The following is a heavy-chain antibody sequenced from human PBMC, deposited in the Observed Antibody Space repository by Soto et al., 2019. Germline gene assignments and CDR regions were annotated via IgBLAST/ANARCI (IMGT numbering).Heavy chain of an antibody. CDR1: GYTFTSYG. J-gene: IGHJ4*02. Sequence: QVQLVQSGAEMKKPGASVKVSCKASGYTFTSYGISLVRQAPGQGLEWMGWISAYNGNTNYAQMLQVRVTMTTDTSTSTAYMELRSLTSDDTAVYYCARDLAAGLVDYWGQGTLVTVSS. CDR2: ISAYNGNT. CDR3: ARDLAAGLVDY. D-gene: IGHD6-19*01. V-gene: IGHV1-18*01.